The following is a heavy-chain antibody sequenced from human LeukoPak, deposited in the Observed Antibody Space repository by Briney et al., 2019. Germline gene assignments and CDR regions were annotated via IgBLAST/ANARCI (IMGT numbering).Heavy chain of an antibody. CDR3: ARDIAPASEGYFQY. J-gene: IGHJ1*01. V-gene: IGHV3-23*01. D-gene: IGHD6-13*01. Sequence: GGSLRLSCAASGFTFSSYAMSWVRQAPGKGLEWVSAISASGGTTQDADSVKGRFSISRDNSKNTLYLQMHSLRAEDTAIYYCARDIAPASEGYFQYWGQGTLVIVSS. CDR2: ISASGGTT. CDR1: GFTFSSYA.